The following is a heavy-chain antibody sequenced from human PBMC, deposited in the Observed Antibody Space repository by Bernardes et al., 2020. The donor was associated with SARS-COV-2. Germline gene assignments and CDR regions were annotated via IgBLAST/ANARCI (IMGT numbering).Heavy chain of an antibody. V-gene: IGHV3-33*01. J-gene: IGHJ6*02. CDR2: IWYDGSNK. CDR1: GFTFSSYG. D-gene: IGHD6-13*01. CDR3: AREGYSSSWVDSYGMDV. Sequence: GGSLRLSCAASGFTFSSYGMHWVRQAPGKGLEWVAVIWYDGSNKYYADSVKGRFTISRDNSKNTLYLQMNSLRAEDTAVYYCAREGYSSSWVDSYGMDVWGQGTTVTVSS.